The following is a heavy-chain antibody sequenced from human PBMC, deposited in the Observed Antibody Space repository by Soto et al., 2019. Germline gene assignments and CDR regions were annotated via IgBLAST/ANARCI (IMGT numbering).Heavy chain of an antibody. J-gene: IGHJ6*02. CDR1: GFTFSSYA. Sequence: PGGSLTLSCAASGFTFSSYAMSWVRQAPGKGLEWVSAISGSGGSTYYADSVRGRFTISRDNSKNTLFLQMNSLRAEDTALYFCAKDGTTAGIHYYGMDIWGQGTMVTVSS. CDR3: AKDGTTAGIHYYGMDI. CDR2: ISGSGGST. D-gene: IGHD1-1*01. V-gene: IGHV3-23*01.